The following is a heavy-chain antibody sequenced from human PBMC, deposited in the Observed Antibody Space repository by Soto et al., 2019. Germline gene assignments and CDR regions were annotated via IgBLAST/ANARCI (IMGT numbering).Heavy chain of an antibody. CDR1: GFTFSSYG. Sequence: QVQLVESGGGVVQPGRSLRLSCAASGFTFSSYGMHWVRQAPGKGLEWVAVISYDGSNKYYADSVKGRFTISKDHSKNPLYLQMNSLSAEDTAVYYCAHEGGYGDGGVYCDYWGQGTLVTVSS. CDR2: ISYDGSNK. D-gene: IGHD5-18*01. CDR3: AHEGGYGDGGVYCDY. J-gene: IGHJ4*02. V-gene: IGHV3-30*18.